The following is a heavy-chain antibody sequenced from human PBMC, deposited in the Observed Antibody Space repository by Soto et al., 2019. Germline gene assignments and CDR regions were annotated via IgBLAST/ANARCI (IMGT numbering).Heavy chain of an antibody. CDR2: INHSGST. CDR1: GGSFSGYY. Sequence: PSETLSLTCAVYGGSFSGYYWSWIRQPPGKGLEWIGEINHSGSTNYNPSLKSRVTISVDTSKNQFSLKLSSVTAADTAVYYCARGLACSGGSYACYGPGSSYYYMDVWGKGTTVTV. CDR3: ARGLACSGGSYACYGPGSSYYYMDV. D-gene: IGHD2-15*01. V-gene: IGHV4-34*01. J-gene: IGHJ6*03.